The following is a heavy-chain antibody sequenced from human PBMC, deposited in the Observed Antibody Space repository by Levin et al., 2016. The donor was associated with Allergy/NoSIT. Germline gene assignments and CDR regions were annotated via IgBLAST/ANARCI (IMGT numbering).Heavy chain of an antibody. CDR2: IYYSGST. CDR3: ARVSGSYYLSWFDP. J-gene: IGHJ5*02. V-gene: IGHV4-30-4*01. D-gene: IGHD1-26*01. Sequence: WIRQPPGKGLEWIGYIYYSGSTYYNPSLKSRVTISVDTSKNQFSLKLSSVTAADTAVYYCARVSGSYYLSWFDPWGQGTLVTVSS.